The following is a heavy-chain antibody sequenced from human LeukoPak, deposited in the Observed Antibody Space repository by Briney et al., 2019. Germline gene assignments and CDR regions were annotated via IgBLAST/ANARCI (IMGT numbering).Heavy chain of an antibody. V-gene: IGHV3-48*04. Sequence: GGSLRLSCAASGFTFSRNAMSWVRQAPGKGLEWVSYISSSGSTIYYADSVKGRFTISRDNAKNSLYLQMNSLRAEDTAVYYCASFDTAMGYIYWGQGTLVTVSS. CDR2: ISSSGSTI. J-gene: IGHJ4*02. D-gene: IGHD5-18*01. CDR3: ASFDTAMGYIY. CDR1: GFTFSRNA.